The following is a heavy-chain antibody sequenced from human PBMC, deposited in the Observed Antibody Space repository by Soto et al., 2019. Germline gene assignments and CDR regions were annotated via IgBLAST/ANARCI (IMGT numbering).Heavy chain of an antibody. CDR3: ATVIGYSSGWYVLYYFDY. V-gene: IGHV1-24*01. J-gene: IGHJ4*02. CDR2: FDPEDGET. D-gene: IGHD6-19*01. CDR1: GYTLTELS. Sequence: ASVKGSCKVSGYTLTELSMHWVRQAPGKGLEWMGGFDPEDGETIYAQKFQGRVTMTEDTSTDTAYMELSSLRSEDTAVYYCATVIGYSSGWYVLYYFDYWGQGTLVTVSS.